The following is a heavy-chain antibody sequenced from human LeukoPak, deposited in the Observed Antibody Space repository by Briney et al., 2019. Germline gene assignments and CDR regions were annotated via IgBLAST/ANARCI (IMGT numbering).Heavy chain of an antibody. CDR3: ARSTGVWFDP. Sequence: GGSLRLSCAASRFTFSSNTMNWVRQAPGRGLEWVSSISSTSSSIYYADSVKGRFTISRDNAKNSLYLQMNSLRAEDTAVYYCARSTGVWFDPWGQGTLVTVSS. CDR2: ISSTSSSI. V-gene: IGHV3-48*04. CDR1: RFTFSSNT. D-gene: IGHD1-1*01. J-gene: IGHJ5*02.